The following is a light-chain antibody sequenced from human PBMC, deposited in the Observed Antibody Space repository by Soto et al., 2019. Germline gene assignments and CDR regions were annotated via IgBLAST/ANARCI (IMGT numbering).Light chain of an antibody. Sequence: QSALTQPPSASGSPGQSVTISCTGTSSDVGGYNSVCWYQQHPGKAPKLMIYEVSKRPSGVPDRFSGSKSGNTASLTVSGLEDEDEADFYYSSYAGSNDLVFGGGTQLTVL. CDR3: SSYAGSNDLV. CDR1: SSDVGGYNS. J-gene: IGLJ2*01. CDR2: EVS. V-gene: IGLV2-8*01.